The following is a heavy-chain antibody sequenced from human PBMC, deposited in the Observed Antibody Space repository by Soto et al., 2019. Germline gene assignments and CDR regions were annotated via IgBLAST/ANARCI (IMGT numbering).Heavy chain of an antibody. D-gene: IGHD6-13*01. CDR3: ARALPRIATSREGDY. CDR1: GYTFTSYA. J-gene: IGHJ4*02. V-gene: IGHV1-3*01. Sequence: ASVKVSCKASGYTFTSYAMHWVRQAPGQRLEWMGWINAGNGNTKYSQKFQGRVTITRDTSASTAYMELSSLRSEDTAVYYCARALPRIATSREGDYWGQGTLVTVSS. CDR2: INAGNGNT.